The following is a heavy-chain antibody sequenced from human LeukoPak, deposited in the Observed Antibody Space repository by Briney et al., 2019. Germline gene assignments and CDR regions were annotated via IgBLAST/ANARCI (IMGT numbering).Heavy chain of an antibody. V-gene: IGHV3-53*01. CDR2: IYKGGNT. Sequence: GGSLRLSCAASGFTVSSTYVSWVRQAPGKGLEWVSVIYKGGNTYYIDSVKGRFTISRDNSKNTLYLQMNSLRAEDTAVYYCAKGYCSGGSCYADYWGQGTLVTVSS. D-gene: IGHD2-15*01. CDR3: AKGYCSGGSCYADY. J-gene: IGHJ4*02. CDR1: GFTVSSTY.